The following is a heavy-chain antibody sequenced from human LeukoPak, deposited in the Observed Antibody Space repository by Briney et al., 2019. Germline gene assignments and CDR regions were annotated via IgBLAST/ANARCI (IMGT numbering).Heavy chain of an antibody. CDR2: IYYSGST. D-gene: IGHD3-16*01. Sequence: SETLSLTCTVSGGSISSYYWSWIRQPPGKGLEWIGYIYYSGSTNYNPSLKSRVTISVDTSKNQFSLKLTSVTAADTAVYYCSRGDSACYPFDYWGQGTLVTVSS. V-gene: IGHV4-59*01. CDR1: GGSISSYY. J-gene: IGHJ4*02. CDR3: SRGDSACYPFDY.